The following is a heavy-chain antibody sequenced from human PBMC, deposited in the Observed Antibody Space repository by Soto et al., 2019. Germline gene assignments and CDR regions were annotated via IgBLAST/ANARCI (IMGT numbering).Heavy chain of an antibody. D-gene: IGHD3-16*01. CDR2: IYPGDSDT. CDR1: GYNYNLHW. V-gene: IGHV5-51*01. J-gene: IGHJ6*02. CDR3: ARHLRSYDFFQYYYGIDV. Sequence: GGSLKISCRGSGYNYNLHWISWVRQKPGRGLEWMGIIYPGDSDTRYNPSFQGQVTISVDKSINTAYSQWDSLEASDTATYYCARHLRSYDFFQYYYGIDVWGQGSTVTVSS.